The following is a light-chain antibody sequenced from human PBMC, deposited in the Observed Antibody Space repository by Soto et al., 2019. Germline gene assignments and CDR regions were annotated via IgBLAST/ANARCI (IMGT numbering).Light chain of an antibody. CDR1: QRISRY. V-gene: IGKV3-11*01. J-gene: IGKJ3*01. CDR2: EGR. CDR3: LPRSTFPFT. Sequence: ERARLACRASQRISRYIDWYQQKTEQAPRLLIYEGRKRATGSPARFRGSGGGTEFTLTISFLVPEDFAVYYCLPRSTFPFTFAPG.